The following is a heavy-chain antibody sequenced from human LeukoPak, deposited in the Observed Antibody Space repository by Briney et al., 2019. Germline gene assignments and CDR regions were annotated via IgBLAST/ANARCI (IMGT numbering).Heavy chain of an antibody. J-gene: IGHJ4*02. D-gene: IGHD2-15*01. CDR1: GGTFSDYS. V-gene: IGHV1-69*04. Sequence: GSSVKVSCKASGGTFSDYSISWVRQAPGQGLEWMGRIIPILNVPNYAQKFEGRATITADKSTSTAYMELSSLKSEDTAVYFCARDRPRARYFDYWGQGTLVTVSS. CDR2: IIPILNVP. CDR3: ARDRPRARYFDY.